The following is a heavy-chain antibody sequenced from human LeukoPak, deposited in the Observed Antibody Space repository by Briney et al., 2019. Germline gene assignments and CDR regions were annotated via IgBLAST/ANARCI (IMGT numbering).Heavy chain of an antibody. CDR3: ATSFYSSSWYYYYMDV. D-gene: IGHD6-13*01. V-gene: IGHV1-18*01. Sequence: ASVKVSCKASGYTFASYGISWVRQAPGQGLEWMGWISAYNGNTNYAQKLQGRVTITADKSTSTAYMELSSLRSEDTAVYYCATSFYSSSWYYYYMDVWGKGTTVTVSS. J-gene: IGHJ6*03. CDR1: GYTFASYG. CDR2: ISAYNGNT.